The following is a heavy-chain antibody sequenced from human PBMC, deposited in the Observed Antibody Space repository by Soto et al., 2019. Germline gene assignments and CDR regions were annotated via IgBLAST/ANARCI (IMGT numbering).Heavy chain of an antibody. CDR2: ISGSGGST. V-gene: IGHV3-23*01. CDR3: AKDKLPLRNEKKGNAFDI. CDR1: GFTFSSYA. J-gene: IGHJ3*02. D-gene: IGHD1-26*01. Sequence: GGSLRLSCAASGFTFSSYAMSWVRQAPGKGLEWVSAISGSGGSTYYADSVKGRFTISRDNSKNTLYLQMNSLRAEDTAVYYCAKDKLPLRNEKKGNAFDIWGQGTMVTVSS.